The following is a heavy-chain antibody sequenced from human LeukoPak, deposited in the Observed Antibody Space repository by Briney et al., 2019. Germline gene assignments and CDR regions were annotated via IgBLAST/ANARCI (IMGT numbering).Heavy chain of an antibody. CDR3: ARDTLEYSNSPDALDI. CDR1: GFTFGDYA. V-gene: IGHV3-48*03. CDR2: IGSSGSTV. D-gene: IGHD4-23*01. Sequence: PGGSLRLSCTASGFTFGDYAMTWVRQAPGKGLEWVSYIGSSGSTVYYADSVKGRFTISRDNAKNSLYMQMESLRDEDTAIYYCARDTLEYSNSPDALDIWGQGTMVTVSS. J-gene: IGHJ3*02.